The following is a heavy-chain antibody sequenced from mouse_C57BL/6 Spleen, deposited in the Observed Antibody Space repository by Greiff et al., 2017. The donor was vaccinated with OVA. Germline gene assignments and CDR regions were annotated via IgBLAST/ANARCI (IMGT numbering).Heavy chain of an antibody. V-gene: IGHV1-80*01. CDR3: ARKGDYAGWYFDV. D-gene: IGHD1-1*01. Sequence: QVQLQQSGAELVKPGASVKISCKASGYAFSSYWMNWVKQRPGKGLEWIGQIYPGDGDTNYNGKFKGKATLTADKSSSTAYMQLSSLTSEDSAVYFCARKGDYAGWYFDVWGTGTTVTVSS. CDR2: IYPGDGDT. J-gene: IGHJ1*03. CDR1: GYAFSSYW.